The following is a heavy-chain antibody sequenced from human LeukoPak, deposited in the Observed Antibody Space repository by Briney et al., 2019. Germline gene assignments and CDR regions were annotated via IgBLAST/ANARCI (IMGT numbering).Heavy chain of an antibody. CDR1: GVTLIDCA. CDR3: AKDVIVVARGPFDS. J-gene: IGHJ4*02. Sequence: PGGSLRLSCAVSGVTLIDCAMAWVRQAPGKGLEWVSGISSSGGSRHYAESVKGRFTISRDNSKNMLYLQMNSLRAEDTAVYYCAKDVIVVARGPFDSWGQGTLVTVSS. CDR2: ISSSGGSR. D-gene: IGHD3-22*01. V-gene: IGHV3-23*01.